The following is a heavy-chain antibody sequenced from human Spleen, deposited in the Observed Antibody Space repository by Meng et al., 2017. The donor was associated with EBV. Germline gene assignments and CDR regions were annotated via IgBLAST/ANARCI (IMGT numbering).Heavy chain of an antibody. CDR1: GYTFSTSA. D-gene: IGHD5-12*01. Sequence: VQLVQSGAEGKKPGASVKLSCKASGYTFSTSAMHWVRQAPGQRLEWMGWIYAGDGSTKYSQRLQDRVTITRDTSASTSYMELSSLGSEDTAVYYCASYTSKGYAIDYWGRGTLVTVSS. J-gene: IGHJ4*02. CDR2: IYAGDGST. CDR3: ASYTSKGYAIDY. V-gene: IGHV1-3*01.